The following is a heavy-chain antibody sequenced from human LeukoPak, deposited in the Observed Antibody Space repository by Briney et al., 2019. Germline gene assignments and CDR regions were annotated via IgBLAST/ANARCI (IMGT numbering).Heavy chain of an antibody. CDR1: GGSISSYY. J-gene: IGHJ4*02. Sequence: KPSETLSLTCTVSGGSISSYYWSWIRQPAGKGLEWIGRIYTSGSTNYNPSLKSRVTMSVDTSKNQFSLKLSSVTAADTAVYYCAREKLEPLKIGAYYFDYWGQGTLVTVSS. CDR2: IYTSGST. CDR3: AREKLEPLKIGAYYFDY. V-gene: IGHV4-4*07. D-gene: IGHD1-1*01.